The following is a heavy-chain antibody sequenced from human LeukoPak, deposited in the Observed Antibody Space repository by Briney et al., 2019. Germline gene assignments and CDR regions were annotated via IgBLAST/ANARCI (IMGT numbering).Heavy chain of an antibody. CDR3: ARGPLGAPAGNWFDP. Sequence: PSETLSLTCTVSADSISSYYWSWIRQPPGKGLEWIGYIYYSGSTNYNPSLKSRVTISVDTSKNQFSLKLSSVTAADTAVYYCARGPLGAPAGNWFDPWGQGTLVTVSS. D-gene: IGHD1-26*01. J-gene: IGHJ5*02. V-gene: IGHV4-59*01. CDR1: ADSISSYY. CDR2: IYYSGST.